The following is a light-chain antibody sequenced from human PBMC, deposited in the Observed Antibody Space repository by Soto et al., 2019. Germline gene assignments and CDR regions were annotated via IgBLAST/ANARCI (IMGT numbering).Light chain of an antibody. Sequence: DIQMTQSPSSLSASVGDRITITCRASQTIGKYLNWYQQKEGRAPRILINTASTLQVGVPSRFSGSGSGTDFTLIISNLQPEDFATYYCQQTYTSHPWSFGQGTKVEI. CDR2: TAS. V-gene: IGKV1-39*01. CDR1: QTIGKY. CDR3: QQTYTSHPWS. J-gene: IGKJ1*01.